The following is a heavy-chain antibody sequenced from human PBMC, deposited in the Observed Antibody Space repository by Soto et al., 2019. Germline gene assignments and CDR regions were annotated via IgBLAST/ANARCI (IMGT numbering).Heavy chain of an antibody. V-gene: IGHV4-59*01. CDR1: GGFINSYY. Sequence: SETLSLTCTVSGGFINSYYWSWIRQSPGKGLEWIRYIYYRGTTRYNPSLQSRVTLSVDTSENQFSLKLRSVTAADTAVYYCARDFVAGSTWFDPWGQGILVTSPQ. D-gene: IGHD6-19*01. CDR3: ARDFVAGSTWFDP. CDR2: IYYRGTT. J-gene: IGHJ5*02.